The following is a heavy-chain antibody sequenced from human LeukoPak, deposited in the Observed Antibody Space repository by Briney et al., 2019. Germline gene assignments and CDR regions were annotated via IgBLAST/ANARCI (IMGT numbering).Heavy chain of an antibody. CDR1: GFTFSSYA. D-gene: IGHD2-15*01. CDR2: ISGGGDST. V-gene: IGHV3-23*01. CDR3: AKAASYCSGGACYLEH. Sequence: GGSLRLSCAASGFTFSSYAMSWVRQAPGKGLEWVSAISGGGDSTYYADSVKGRFTISRDNSENTVVLQMNSLRAEDTAIYYCAKAASYCSGGACYLEHWGQGTLVTVSS. J-gene: IGHJ4*02.